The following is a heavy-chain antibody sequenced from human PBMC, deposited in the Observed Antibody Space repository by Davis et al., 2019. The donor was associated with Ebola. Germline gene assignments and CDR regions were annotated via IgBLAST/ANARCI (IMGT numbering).Heavy chain of an antibody. J-gene: IGHJ4*01. CDR3: AKERHPLATNKIYYFDY. D-gene: IGHD2-8*01. Sequence: GGSLRLSCVASGFTFSNYGMHWVRQAPGKGLEWVAFISYHGKNIPYADSVWGRFTISRDNSKNTLYLQMNSLRPEDTAMYYCAKERHPLATNKIYYFDYWGHGTLVTVSS. CDR2: ISYHGKNI. CDR1: GFTFSNYG. V-gene: IGHV3-30*18.